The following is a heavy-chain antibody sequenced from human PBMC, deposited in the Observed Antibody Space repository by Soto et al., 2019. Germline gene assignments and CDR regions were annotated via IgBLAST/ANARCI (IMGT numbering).Heavy chain of an antibody. D-gene: IGHD6-13*01. CDR1: GFTFSTYA. V-gene: IGHV3-23*01. CDR3: VKDSSYSSSWYDFDY. J-gene: IGHJ4*02. Sequence: PGGSLRLSCAASGFTFSTYAMTWVRQAPGKGLEWVSVISGSGDTTHYADSLKGRFTISRDNSKNTLYLQMNSLRAEDTAVYYCVKDSSYSSSWYDFDYWGQGTLVTVSS. CDR2: ISGSGDTT.